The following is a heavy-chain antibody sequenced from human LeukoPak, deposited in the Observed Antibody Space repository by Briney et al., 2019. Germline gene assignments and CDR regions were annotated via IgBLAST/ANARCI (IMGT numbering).Heavy chain of an antibody. V-gene: IGHV1-18*01. D-gene: IGHD1-1*01. CDR1: GYTFTSYG. Sequence: GASLKVSCTASGYTFTSYGISWVRQAPGQGLKGMGWISAYNGNTNYAQTLQGRVTMTTYPYTSTAYMELRSLGSGATAVYYCASTGSAGGGFDPWGQGTLVTVSS. CDR3: ASTGSAGGGFDP. CDR2: ISAYNGNT. J-gene: IGHJ5*02.